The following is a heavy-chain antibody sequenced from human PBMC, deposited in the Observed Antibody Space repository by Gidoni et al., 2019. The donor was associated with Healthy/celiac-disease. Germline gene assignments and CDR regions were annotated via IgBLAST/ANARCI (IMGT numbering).Heavy chain of an antibody. CDR2: IIPIFGTA. CDR1: GGTFSSYA. CDR3: ASSSARGVYYDYVWGSIDY. J-gene: IGHJ4*02. V-gene: IGHV1-69*01. D-gene: IGHD3-16*01. Sequence: QVQLVQSGAEVKKPGSSVKVSCKASGGTFSSYAISWVRQAPGQGLEWMGGIIPIFGTANYAQKFQGRVTITADESTSTAYMELSSLRSEDTAVYYCASSSARGVYYDYVWGSIDYWGQGTLVTVSS.